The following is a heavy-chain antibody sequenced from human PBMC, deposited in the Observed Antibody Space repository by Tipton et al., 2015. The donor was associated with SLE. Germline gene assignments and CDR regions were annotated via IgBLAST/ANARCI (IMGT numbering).Heavy chain of an antibody. D-gene: IGHD3-3*01. J-gene: IGHJ4*02. V-gene: IGHV4-59*01. CDR3: ARSPRGGGYYPYYFDY. Sequence: LRLSCAVYGGSFSGYYWSWIRQPPGKGLEWIGYIYYSGSTNYNPSLKSRVTISVDTSKNQFSLKLSSVTAADTAVYYCARSPRGGGYYPYYFDYWGQGTLVTVSS. CDR1: GGSFSGYY. CDR2: IYYSGST.